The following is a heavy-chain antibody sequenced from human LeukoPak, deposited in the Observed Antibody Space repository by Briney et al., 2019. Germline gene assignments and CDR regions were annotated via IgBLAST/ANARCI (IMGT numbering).Heavy chain of an antibody. Sequence: GESLQISCKGSGSPFSNYWIGWVRQLPGKGLEWMGLIDPGDSKIRYSPSFQGQVTISADKSISTAYLQWSSLKASDTAMYYCASIAARQGGYYYMDVWGKGTTVTVSS. V-gene: IGHV5-51*01. CDR2: IDPGDSKI. D-gene: IGHD6-6*01. CDR1: GSPFSNYW. CDR3: ASIAARQGGYYYMDV. J-gene: IGHJ6*03.